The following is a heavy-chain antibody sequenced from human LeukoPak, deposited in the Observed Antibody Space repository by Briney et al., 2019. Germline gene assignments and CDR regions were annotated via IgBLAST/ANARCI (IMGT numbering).Heavy chain of an antibody. CDR3: ATLGGDSLVPAARRWFDP. CDR2: INHSGST. V-gene: IGHV4-34*01. J-gene: IGHJ5*02. CDR1: VESFSGHY. Sequence: SETLSLTCAVYVESFSGHYWTWIRQPPGKGLEWIGEINHSGSTNYNPSLKSRVTISVDTSKNQFSLKLSSVTAADTAVYYCATLGGDSLVPAARRWFDPWGQGTLVTVSS. D-gene: IGHD2-2*01.